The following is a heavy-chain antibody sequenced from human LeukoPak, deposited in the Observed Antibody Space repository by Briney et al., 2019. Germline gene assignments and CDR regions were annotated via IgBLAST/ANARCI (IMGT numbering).Heavy chain of an antibody. J-gene: IGHJ4*02. Sequence: GGSLRLSCAASGFTFSSYGMHWVRQAPGKGLEWVAFIRYDGSNKYYADSVKGRSTISRDNSKNTLYLQMNSLRAEDTAVYYCAKETYYYDSSGLFDYWGQGTLVTVSS. V-gene: IGHV3-30*02. CDR1: GFTFSSYG. CDR2: IRYDGSNK. D-gene: IGHD3-22*01. CDR3: AKETYYYDSSGLFDY.